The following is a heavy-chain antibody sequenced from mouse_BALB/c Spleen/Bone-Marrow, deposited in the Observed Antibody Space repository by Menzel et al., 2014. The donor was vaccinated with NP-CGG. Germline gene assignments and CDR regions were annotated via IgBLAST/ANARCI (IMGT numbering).Heavy chain of an antibody. V-gene: IGHV7-3*02. D-gene: IGHD2-14*01. CDR1: GFTFTDYY. Sequence: EVKVEESGGGLAQPGGSLRLSCATSGFTFTDYYMSWVRQPPGKALEWLGFIRNKANGYTTEYSVSVKGRFTISRDNSQSILYLQMNTLRAEDSATYYCARDAYRYAMDYWGQGTSVTVSS. J-gene: IGHJ4*01. CDR3: ARDAYRYAMDY. CDR2: IRNKANGYTT.